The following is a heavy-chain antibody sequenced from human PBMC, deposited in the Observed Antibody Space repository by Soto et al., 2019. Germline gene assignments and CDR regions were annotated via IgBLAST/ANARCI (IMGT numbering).Heavy chain of an antibody. CDR3: ARDSSGRHDY. CDR2: IYQSGTT. Sequence: SETLSLTCSVSGGSVRSGSYYWTWIRQPPGKGLEWIGYIYQSGTTNYNASLKSRVTISIDTSKNQFFLKLNSVTAADTAVYYCARDSSGRHDYWGQGTLVTISS. CDR1: GGSVRSGSYY. J-gene: IGHJ4*02. V-gene: IGHV4-61*01. D-gene: IGHD3-22*01.